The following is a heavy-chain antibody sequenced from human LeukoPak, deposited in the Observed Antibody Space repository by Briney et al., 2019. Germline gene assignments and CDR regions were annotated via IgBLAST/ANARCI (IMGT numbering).Heavy chain of an antibody. V-gene: IGHV4-34*01. CDR1: GGSFSGYY. D-gene: IGHD2-15*01. CDR2: INHSGST. J-gene: IGHJ4*02. CDR3: ARERTGSGFDY. Sequence: SETLSLTCAVYGGSFSGYYWSWIRQPPGKGLEWIREINHSGSTNYNPSLKSRVTISVDTSKNQFSLKLSSVTAADTAVYYCARERTGSGFDYWGQGTLVTVSS.